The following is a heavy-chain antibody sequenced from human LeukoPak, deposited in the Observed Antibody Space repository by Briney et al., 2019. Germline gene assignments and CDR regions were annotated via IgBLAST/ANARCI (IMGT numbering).Heavy chain of an antibody. D-gene: IGHD1-26*01. Sequence: ASVKVSCKASGYTFTSYGIGWVRQAPGQGLEWMGWISAYNGNTNYAQKLQGRVTMTTDTSTSTAYMELRSLRSDDTAVYYCARDKWDSGSHGFDYWGQGTLVTVSS. J-gene: IGHJ4*02. CDR1: GYTFTSYG. V-gene: IGHV1-18*01. CDR2: ISAYNGNT. CDR3: ARDKWDSGSHGFDY.